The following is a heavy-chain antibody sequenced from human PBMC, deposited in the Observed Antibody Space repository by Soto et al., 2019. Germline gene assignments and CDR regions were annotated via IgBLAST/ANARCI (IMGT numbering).Heavy chain of an antibody. Sequence: QVQLVQSGAEVKKPGSSMKVSCKASGGTFSSYAISWVRQAPGQGLEWMGGIIPIFGTADYAQKFHGRVTIPATESTSTAYMELSSLRSEDTAVYYCARGITGTVTYYYGLDVWGQGTTVTVSS. J-gene: IGHJ6*02. CDR1: GGTFSSYA. CDR3: ARGITGTVTYYYGLDV. V-gene: IGHV1-69*12. D-gene: IGHD1-20*01. CDR2: IIPIFGTA.